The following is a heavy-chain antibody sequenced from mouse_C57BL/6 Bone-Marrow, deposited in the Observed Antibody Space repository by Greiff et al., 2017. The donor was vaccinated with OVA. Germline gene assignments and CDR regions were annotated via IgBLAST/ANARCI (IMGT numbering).Heavy chain of an antibody. D-gene: IGHD2-5*01. J-gene: IGHJ3*01. CDR2: IYPGSGST. Sequence: QVHVKQPGAELVKPGASVKMSCKASGYTFTSYWITWVKQRPGQGLEWIGDIYPGSGSTNYNEKFKSKATLTVDTSSSTAYMQLSSLTSEDSAVYYCARRYSNSWFAYWGQGTLVTVSA. CDR1: GYTFTSYW. V-gene: IGHV1-55*01. CDR3: ARRYSNSWFAY.